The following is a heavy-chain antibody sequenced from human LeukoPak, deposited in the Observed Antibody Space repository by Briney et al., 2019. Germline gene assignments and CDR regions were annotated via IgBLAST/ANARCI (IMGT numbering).Heavy chain of an antibody. V-gene: IGHV2-5*02. J-gene: IGHJ3*02. CDR1: GFSLSTSGVG. D-gene: IGHD4-17*01. CDR2: IYWDDDK. CDR3: AHSWGDYAGVLGARHDAFDI. Sequence: SGPTLVNPTQTLTLTCTFSGFSLSTSGVGVGWIRQPPGKALEWLALIYWDDDKRYSPSLKSRLTITKDTSKNQVVLTMTNMDPVDTATYYCAHSWGDYAGVLGARHDAFDIWGQGTMVTVSS.